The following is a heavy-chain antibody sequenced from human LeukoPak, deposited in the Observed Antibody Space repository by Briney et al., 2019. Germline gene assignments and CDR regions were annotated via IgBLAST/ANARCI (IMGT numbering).Heavy chain of an antibody. CDR3: AGGYSSGWYRVIAFDI. CDR1: GYTFNSYY. CDR2: INPSGGST. D-gene: IGHD6-19*01. V-gene: IGHV1-46*02. J-gene: IGHJ3*02. Sequence: ASVKVSCKASGYTFNSYYMHWVRQAPGQGLEWMGIINPSGGSTSYAQKFQGRVTMTRDMSTSTVYMELSSLRSEDTAVYYCAGGYSSGWYRVIAFDIWGQGTMVTVSS.